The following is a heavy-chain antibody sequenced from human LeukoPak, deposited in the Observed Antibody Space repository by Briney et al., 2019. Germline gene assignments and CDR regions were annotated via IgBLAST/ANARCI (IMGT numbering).Heavy chain of an antibody. D-gene: IGHD7-27*01. CDR3: AKGLTGSGQYVLDS. Sequence: GGSLRLSCVASGFTFSSYSLHWVRQAPGKGLEWVAIIWYDGHNKFYSDSVKGRFTISRDDPKNTLYLQMNSLRAEDTAVYYCAKGLTGSGQYVLDSWGQGTLVAVSS. CDR1: GFTFSSYS. J-gene: IGHJ5*01. CDR2: IWYDGHNK. V-gene: IGHV3-33*06.